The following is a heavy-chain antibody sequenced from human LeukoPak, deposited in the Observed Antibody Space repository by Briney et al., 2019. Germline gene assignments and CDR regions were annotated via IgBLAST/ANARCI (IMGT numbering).Heavy chain of an antibody. J-gene: IGHJ3*02. D-gene: IGHD5-12*01. CDR1: GFTFSAFA. CDR3: ARGTTDIVADISDAFDI. V-gene: IGHV3-30*04. Sequence: GGSLRLSCAASGFTFSAFAMHWVRQAPGKGLEWVAAISYDARNKYYAVSVRGRFTISRDNSRNTLFLQLNSLKAEDTAVYFCARGTTDIVADISDAFDIWGQGSVVTVSS. CDR2: ISYDARNK.